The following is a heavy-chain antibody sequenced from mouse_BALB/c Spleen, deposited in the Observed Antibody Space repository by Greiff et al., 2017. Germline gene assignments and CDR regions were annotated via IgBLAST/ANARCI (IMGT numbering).Heavy chain of an antibody. V-gene: IGHV14-3*02. D-gene: IGHD2-3*01. Sequence: EVQLQESGAELVKPGASVKLSCTASGFNIKDTYMHWVKQRPEQGLEWIGRIDPANGNTKYDPKFQGKATITADTSSNTAYLQLSSLTSEDTAVYYCARDDGYWDYFDYWGQGTTLTVSS. CDR3: ARDDGYWDYFDY. CDR2: IDPANGNT. J-gene: IGHJ2*01. CDR1: GFNIKDTY.